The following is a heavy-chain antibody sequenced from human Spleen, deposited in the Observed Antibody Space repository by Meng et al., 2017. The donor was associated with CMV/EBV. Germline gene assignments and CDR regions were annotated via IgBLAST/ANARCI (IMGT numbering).Heavy chain of an antibody. CDR3: ARVKRYCTGGSCSSTGYYGMDV. D-gene: IGHD2-15*01. CDR1: GYNFTDYY. V-gene: IGHV1-2*02. Sequence: ASVKVSWKTSGYNFTDYYMHWVRQAPGQGLEWMGRINPNSGGTNYAQKFQGRVTMTGDTSMTTAYLDVSRLRPDDMATYYCARVKRYCTGGSCSSTGYYGMDVWGQGTTVTVSS. CDR2: INPNSGGT. J-gene: IGHJ6*02.